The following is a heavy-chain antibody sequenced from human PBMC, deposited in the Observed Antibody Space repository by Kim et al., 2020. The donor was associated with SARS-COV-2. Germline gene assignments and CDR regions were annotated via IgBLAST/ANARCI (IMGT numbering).Heavy chain of an antibody. CDR2: DGSNK. Sequence: DGSNKYTADSVKGRFNISRDNSKNTLYLQMNSLRAEDTAVYYCARALSDYWGQGTLVTVSS. J-gene: IGHJ4*02. V-gene: IGHV3-30-3*01. CDR3: ARALSDY. D-gene: IGHD3-10*01.